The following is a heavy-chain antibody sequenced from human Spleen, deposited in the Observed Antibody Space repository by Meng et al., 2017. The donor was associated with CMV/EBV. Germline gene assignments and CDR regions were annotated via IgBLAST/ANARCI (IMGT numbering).Heavy chain of an antibody. CDR1: GYTFASYY. D-gene: IGHD3-16*01. CDR3: ARRGGGGSSGVFDI. CDR2: INPSGGST. V-gene: IGHV1-46*01. Sequence: ASVKVSCKASGYTFASYYIHWVRQAPGQGLKWMGMINPSGGSTIYAQKFQGRVTMTRDTSTSTVYMELSSLRSEDTAVYYCARRGGGGSSGVFDIWGQGTMVTVSS. J-gene: IGHJ3*02.